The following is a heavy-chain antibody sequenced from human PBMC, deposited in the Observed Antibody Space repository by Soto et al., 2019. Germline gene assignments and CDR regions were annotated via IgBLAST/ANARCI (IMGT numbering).Heavy chain of an antibody. CDR1: GYTFTSYD. CDR2: MNPNNNNT. CDR3: ARGPHPYFNDY. D-gene: IGHD2-8*01. J-gene: IGHJ4*02. V-gene: IGHV1-8*01. Sequence: QVQLVQSGAEVKKPGASVKVSCKASGYTFTSYDINWVRQATGQGLEWMGWMNPNNNNTGYAQKFKGRVTMTRNTSISTDYMELSSLGSEDTAVYYCARGPHPYFNDYWGQGTLVTVSS.